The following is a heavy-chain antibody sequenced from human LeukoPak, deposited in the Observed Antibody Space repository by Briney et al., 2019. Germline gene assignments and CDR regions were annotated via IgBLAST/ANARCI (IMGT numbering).Heavy chain of an antibody. J-gene: IGHJ4*02. CDR2: IDYDGRVI. D-gene: IGHD5-18*01. V-gene: IGHV3-74*01. CDR3: ARALSYSYGSMDF. Sequence: GGSLRLSCAASGFTFSRSWMHWVRRAPGKGLMWVSRIDYDGRVISYADSVKGRFTISRDNSKNTLYLQMNSLRAEDTAVYYCARALSYSYGSMDFWGQGTLVIVSS. CDR1: GFTFSRSW.